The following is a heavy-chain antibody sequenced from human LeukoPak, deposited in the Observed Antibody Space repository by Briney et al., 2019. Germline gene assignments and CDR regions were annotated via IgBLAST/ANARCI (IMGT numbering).Heavy chain of an antibody. CDR2: ISGGGSST. D-gene: IGHD6-13*01. CDR3: AKRLIAAAGTRFDS. CDR1: GFTFSYA. J-gene: IGHJ5*01. V-gene: IGHV3-23*01. Sequence: GGSLRLSCAAAGFTFSYAMSWVRQAPGRGLEWVSAISGGGSSTYYADSVKGRFTISRDNSKNTLYLQMNSLRAEDTAVYFCAKRLIAAAGTRFDSWGQGTLVTVSS.